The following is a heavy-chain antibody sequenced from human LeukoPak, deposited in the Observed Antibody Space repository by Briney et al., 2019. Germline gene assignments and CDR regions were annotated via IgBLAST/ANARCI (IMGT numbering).Heavy chain of an antibody. D-gene: IGHD3-16*02. V-gene: IGHV5-10-1*01. CDR1: GYSFTSSW. CDR3: ARLIESTSGYYYYGMDV. Sequence: GESLKISCKGSGYSFTSSWISWVSQMPGKGLEWMGRIDPSDSYTNYSPSFQGHVTISADKSISTAYPQWSSLKASDTAMYYCARLIESTSGYYYYGMDVWGKGTTVTVSS. CDR2: IDPSDSYT. J-gene: IGHJ6*04.